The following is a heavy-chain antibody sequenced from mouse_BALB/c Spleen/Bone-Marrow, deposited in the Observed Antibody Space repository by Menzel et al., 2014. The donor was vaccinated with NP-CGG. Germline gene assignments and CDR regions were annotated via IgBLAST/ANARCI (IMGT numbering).Heavy chain of an antibody. CDR2: IWGGGST. J-gene: IGHJ4*01. D-gene: IGHD4-1*02. CDR3: AKLNWVYAMDY. V-gene: IGHV2-6-5*01. Sequence: VQLQESGPGLVAPSQSLSITCTVSGFSLTDYGLTWIRQPPGKGLEWLGIIWGGGSTFYNSSLRSRLNVSKDNSKSQVFLKMNSLQADDTAMYYCAKLNWVYAMDYWGQGTSVTVSS. CDR1: GFSLTDYG.